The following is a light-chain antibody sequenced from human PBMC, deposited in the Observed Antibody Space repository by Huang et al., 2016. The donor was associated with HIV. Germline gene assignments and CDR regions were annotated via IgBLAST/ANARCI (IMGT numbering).Light chain of an antibody. CDR1: ESVSSY. V-gene: IGKV3-11*01. CDR2: DAA. Sequence: EIVLTQSTATLSLSPGERAPLSCRASESVSSYLAWYQQKPGQAPRLLIDDAATRATGIPARIRGSGSGTDFTLIISSREPEDFAVYYCQQRSNWPPATFGQGTKVEIK. J-gene: IGKJ1*01. CDR3: QQRSNWPPAT.